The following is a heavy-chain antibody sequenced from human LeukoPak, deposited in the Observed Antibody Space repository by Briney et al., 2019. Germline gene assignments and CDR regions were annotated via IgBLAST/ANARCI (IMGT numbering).Heavy chain of an antibody. CDR2: INPNTGGT. V-gene: IGHV1-2*02. Sequence: ASVKLSCKASGYTFTVHFMYWVRQAPGQGLEWMGWINPNTGGTNYAQKFQGRDTMTRDTSSSTAYMELTRLTSDDTAVYYCARGGVPGQQLDYWGRGTLVTVSS. CDR3: ARGGVPGQQLDY. J-gene: IGHJ4*02. D-gene: IGHD6-13*01. CDR1: GYTFTVHF.